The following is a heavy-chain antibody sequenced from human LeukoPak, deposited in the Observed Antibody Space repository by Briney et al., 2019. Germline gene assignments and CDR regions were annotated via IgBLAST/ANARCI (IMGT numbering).Heavy chain of an antibody. Sequence: GASVKVSCKVSGYTLTELSMHWVRQAPGKGLEWMGGFDPEDGETIYAQKFQGRVTMTEDTSTDTAYMELSSLRSEDTAVYYCATGQYYGSGSLKTYNWFDPWGQGTLVTVSS. D-gene: IGHD3-10*01. CDR1: GYTLTELS. CDR3: ATGQYYGSGSLKTYNWFDP. V-gene: IGHV1-24*01. CDR2: FDPEDGET. J-gene: IGHJ5*02.